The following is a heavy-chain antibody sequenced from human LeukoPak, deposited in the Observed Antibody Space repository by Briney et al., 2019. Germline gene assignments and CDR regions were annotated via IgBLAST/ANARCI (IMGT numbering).Heavy chain of an antibody. V-gene: IGHV3-53*01. Sequence: GGSLRLSCEASGFIVSSNYMSWVRQAPGKGLEWVSVIFSSGSTYYADSVKGRFTISRDNSKNTLYLQMNSLRAEDTAVYFCARDIAAALDYWGQGALVTVSS. CDR2: IFSSGST. CDR1: GFIVSSNY. CDR3: ARDIAAALDY. D-gene: IGHD6-13*01. J-gene: IGHJ4*02.